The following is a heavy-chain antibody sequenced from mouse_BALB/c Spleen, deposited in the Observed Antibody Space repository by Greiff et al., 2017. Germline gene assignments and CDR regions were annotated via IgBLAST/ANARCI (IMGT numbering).Heavy chain of an antibody. Sequence: EVKLQESGPGLVKPSQSLSLTCSVTGYSITSGYYWNWIRQFPGNKLEWMGYISYDGSNNYNPSLKNRISITRDTSKNQFFLKLNSVTTEDTATYYCARGDYGSGAYWGQGTLVTVSA. J-gene: IGHJ3*01. CDR3: ARGDYGSGAY. D-gene: IGHD1-1*01. CDR1: GYSITSGYY. V-gene: IGHV3-6*02. CDR2: ISYDGSN.